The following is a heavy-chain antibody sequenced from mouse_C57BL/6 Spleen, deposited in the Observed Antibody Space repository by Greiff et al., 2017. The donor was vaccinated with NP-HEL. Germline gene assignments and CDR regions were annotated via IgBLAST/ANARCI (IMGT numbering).Heavy chain of an antibody. V-gene: IGHV5-17*01. J-gene: IGHJ2*01. CDR2: ISSGSSTI. D-gene: IGHD1-1*01. CDR3: AREITTEYYFDY. CDR1: GFTFSDYG. Sequence: EVMLVESGGGLVKPGGSLKLSCAASGFTFSDYGMHWVRQAPEKGLEWVAYISSGSSTIYYADTVKGRFTISRDNAKNTLFLQMTSLRSEDTAMYYCAREITTEYYFDYWGQGTTLTVSS.